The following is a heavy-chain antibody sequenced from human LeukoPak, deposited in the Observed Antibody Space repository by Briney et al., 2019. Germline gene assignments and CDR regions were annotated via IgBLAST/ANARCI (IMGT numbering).Heavy chain of an antibody. CDR1: GFTFSSYA. CDR2: ISGSSSII. D-gene: IGHD3-22*01. V-gene: IGHV3-48*04. Sequence: GGSLRLSCAASGFTFSSYAMSWVRQAPGKGLEWVSFISGSSSIIHYADSVKGRFTISRDNAKNSLYLRMNSLRAEDTAVYYCARSGTTYYYDSGTRIWGQGTMVTVSS. CDR3: ARSGTTYYYDSGTRI. J-gene: IGHJ3*02.